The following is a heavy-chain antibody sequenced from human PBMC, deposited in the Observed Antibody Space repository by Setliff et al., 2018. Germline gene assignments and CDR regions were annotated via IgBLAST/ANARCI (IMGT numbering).Heavy chain of an antibody. J-gene: IGHJ4*02. CDR3: ARINFYVSSGYYYAPDY. CDR1: GYTFAGYY. V-gene: IGHV1-18*04. Sequence: ASVKVSCKASGYTFAGYYMHWVRQAPGQGLEWMGWISAYNGDTNYAQKLQGRVTMTIDTSTDTVYMELRSLKSDDTALYYCARINFYVSSGYYYAPDYWGQGTLVTVS. D-gene: IGHD3-22*01. CDR2: ISAYNGDT.